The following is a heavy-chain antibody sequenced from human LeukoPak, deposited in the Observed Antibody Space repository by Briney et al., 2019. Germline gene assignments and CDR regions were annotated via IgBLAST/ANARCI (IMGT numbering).Heavy chain of an antibody. CDR3: AKDNPPTGNWFDP. CDR2: IRYDGSNK. J-gene: IGHJ5*02. D-gene: IGHD1-14*01. CDR1: GLTFSSYG. V-gene: IGHV3-30*02. Sequence: GGSLRLSCAASGLTFSSYGMHWVRQAPGKGLEWVAFIRYDGSNKYYADSVKGRFTISRDNSKNTLYLQMNSLRAEDTAVYYCAKDNPPTGNWFDPWGQGTLVTVSS.